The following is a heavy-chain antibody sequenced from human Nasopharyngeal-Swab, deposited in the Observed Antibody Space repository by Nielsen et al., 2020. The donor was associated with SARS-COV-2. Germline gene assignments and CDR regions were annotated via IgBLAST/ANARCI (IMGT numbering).Heavy chain of an antibody. CDR1: GFIFSASA. J-gene: IGHJ4*02. CDR3: TTDFYFDY. Sequence: GASLKISCAASGFIFSASAIHWVRQASGKGLEWVGRIGDKEHNYATTYGASVQGRFTISRDASKNTAFLQMDSLKTEDTALYYCTTDFYFDYWGQGTLVTVSS. V-gene: IGHV3-73*01. CDR2: IGDKEHNYAT.